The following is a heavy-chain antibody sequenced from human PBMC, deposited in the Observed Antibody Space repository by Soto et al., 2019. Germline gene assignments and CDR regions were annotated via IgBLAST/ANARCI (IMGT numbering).Heavy chain of an antibody. D-gene: IGHD3-10*01. CDR2: IYHSGST. J-gene: IGHJ4*02. CDR1: GGSIISSNW. V-gene: IGHV4-4*02. Sequence: LEILSLTCAVSGGSIISSNWWSWVRQPPGKGLEWIGKIYHSGSTNYNPSLKSRVTISVDKSKNQFSLKLSSVTAADTAVYYCARVYMVRGTIIRYFDYWGQGTLVTVSS. CDR3: ARVYMVRGTIIRYFDY.